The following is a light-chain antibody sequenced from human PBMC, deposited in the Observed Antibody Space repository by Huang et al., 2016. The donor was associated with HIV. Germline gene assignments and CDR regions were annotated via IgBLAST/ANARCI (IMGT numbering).Light chain of an antibody. CDR1: QIVTTSY. Sequence: DIVLTQSPGTLSLSPGQRATLSCRASQIVTTSYLAWYQPEPGQAPRLLIYGASSRAPCIPDRFSGSGSGTDFTLTITRLEPEDFAVYFCHQYGYSTGTFGPGTKVEIK. CDR3: HQYGYSTGT. CDR2: GAS. V-gene: IGKV3-20*01. J-gene: IGKJ1*01.